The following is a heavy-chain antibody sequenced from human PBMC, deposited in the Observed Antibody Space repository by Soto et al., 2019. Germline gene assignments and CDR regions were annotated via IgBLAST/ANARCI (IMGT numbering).Heavy chain of an antibody. D-gene: IGHD5-18*01. Sequence: SVKISCKASGCTRISSAVSWVRQAPGQGLEWMGGTIPMLGTPTYAQKFQGRLSITADDSTNTAYIELNSLPFETTAVYYCARGQSSDTGDDWYQGTRMTFSS. J-gene: IGHJ4*02. CDR3: ARGQSSDTGDD. CDR2: TIPMLGTP. CDR1: GCTRISSA. V-gene: IGHV1-69*13.